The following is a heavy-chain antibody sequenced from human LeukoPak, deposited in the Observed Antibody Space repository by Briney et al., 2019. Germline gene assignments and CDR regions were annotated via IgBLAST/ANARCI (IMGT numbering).Heavy chain of an antibody. D-gene: IGHD3-3*01. CDR1: GGTFSSYA. Sequence: SVKVSCKASGGTFSSYAISWVRQAPGQGLEWMGGIIPIFGTANYAQKFQGRVTITADESTSTAYMELSSLRSEDTAVYYCARVARFLEWLLPSLHYGMDVWGQGTTVTVSS. J-gene: IGHJ6*02. V-gene: IGHV1-69*13. CDR2: IIPIFGTA. CDR3: ARVARFLEWLLPSLHYGMDV.